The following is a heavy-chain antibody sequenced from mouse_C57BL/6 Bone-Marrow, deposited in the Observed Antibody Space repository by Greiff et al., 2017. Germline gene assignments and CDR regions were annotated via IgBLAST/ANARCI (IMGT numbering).Heavy chain of an antibody. CDR2: IDPETGGT. CDR1: GYTFTDYA. V-gene: IGHV1-15*01. Sequence: QVQLQQSGAELVRPGASVTLSCKASGYTFTDYAMHWVKQTPVHGLAWIGAIDPETGGTAYNQKFKGKAILTADKSSSTAYMELRSLTSEDSAVYYCTRCRRRYDYAMDDWGQGTSVTVSS. CDR3: TRCRRRYDYAMDD. J-gene: IGHJ4*01.